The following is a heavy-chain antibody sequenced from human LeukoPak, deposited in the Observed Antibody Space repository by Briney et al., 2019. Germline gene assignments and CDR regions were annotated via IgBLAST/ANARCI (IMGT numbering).Heavy chain of an antibody. CDR3: ARSPYSSSSSV. CDR1: GFTFDNYA. D-gene: IGHD6-6*01. V-gene: IGHV3-7*03. Sequence: GGSLRLSCAASGFTFDNYAMNWARQAPGKGLEWVASINSDGSEGYYADVVKGRFTISRDNAKNSLYLQINSLRAEDTAVYYCARSPYSSSSSVWGQGTMVTVSS. CDR2: INSDGSEG. J-gene: IGHJ3*01.